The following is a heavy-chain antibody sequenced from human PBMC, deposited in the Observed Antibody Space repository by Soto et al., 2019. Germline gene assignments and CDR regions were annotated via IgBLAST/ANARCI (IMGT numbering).Heavy chain of an antibody. J-gene: IGHJ3*01. CDR2: LNPDTGNT. CDR1: GFTFSDNL. CDR3: ARDILRVGPRARDAFDV. Sequence: QVQLVQSGAELKKPGASVNISCTASGFTFSDNLINWVRQVPGQGLEWMGWLNPDTGNTRDSETFQGRVTISRHPSASTSYLELSARENERAALYLCARDILRVGPRARDAFDVWGHGTRVTVSS. D-gene: IGHD2-21*02. V-gene: IGHV1-3*01.